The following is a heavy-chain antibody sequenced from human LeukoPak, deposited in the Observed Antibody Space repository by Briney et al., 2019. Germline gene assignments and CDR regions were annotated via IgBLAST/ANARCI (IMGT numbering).Heavy chain of an antibody. J-gene: IGHJ4*02. V-gene: IGHV4-61*02. CDR3: AREDSSGPPDY. Sequence: PSETLSLTCTVSGGSISSGSYYWSWIRQPAGKGLEWIGRIYTSGSTYYNPSLKSRVTISVDTSKNQFSLKLSSVTAADTAVYYCAREDSSGPPDYWGQGTLVTVSS. CDR1: GGSISSGSYY. CDR2: IYTSGST. D-gene: IGHD3-22*01.